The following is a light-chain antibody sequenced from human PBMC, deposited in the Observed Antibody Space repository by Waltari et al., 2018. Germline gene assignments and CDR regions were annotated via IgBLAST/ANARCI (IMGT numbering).Light chain of an antibody. V-gene: IGKV3-11*01. CDR3: QQRSNWPPSLT. Sequence: EIVLTQSPATLSLSPGERATLSCRASQSVSSYLAWYQQKPGQAPKLTTHEASNRATGIPARXSGSGSGTDFTLTISSLEPEDFAVYYCQQRSNWPPSLTFGGGTKVEIK. CDR2: EAS. CDR1: QSVSSY. J-gene: IGKJ4*01.